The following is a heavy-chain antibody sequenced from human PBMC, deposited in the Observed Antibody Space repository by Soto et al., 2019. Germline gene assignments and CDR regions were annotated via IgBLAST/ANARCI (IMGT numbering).Heavy chain of an antibody. Sequence: ASVKVSCKASGYTFTSYGISWVRQAPGQGLEWMGWISAYNGNTNHTQKLQGRVTMTTDTSTSTAYMELRSLRSDDTAVYYCARVVTMVRGVPPDYWGQGTLVTVSS. CDR2: ISAYNGNT. D-gene: IGHD3-10*01. V-gene: IGHV1-18*01. J-gene: IGHJ4*02. CDR1: GYTFTSYG. CDR3: ARVVTMVRGVPPDY.